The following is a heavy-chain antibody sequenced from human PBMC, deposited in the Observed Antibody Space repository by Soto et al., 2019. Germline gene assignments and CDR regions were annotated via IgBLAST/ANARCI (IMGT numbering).Heavy chain of an antibody. CDR2: INPTSGGT. V-gene: IGHV1-2*02. CDR1: GYSLTVDY. CDR3: GRARYKVIRDGMGV. Sequence: VKVACKASGYSLTVDYRHCVRQAPRQGLEWMGWINPTSGGTNYAQKLQGRVTLSRYTSINTAYLELSRLRFDDAAVSFWGRARYKVIRDGMGVCGEETTGTVGS. J-gene: IGHJ6*04. D-gene: IGHD2-21*01.